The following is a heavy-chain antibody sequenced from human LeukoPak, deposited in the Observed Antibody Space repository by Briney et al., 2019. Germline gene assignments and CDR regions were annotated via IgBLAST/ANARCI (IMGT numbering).Heavy chain of an antibody. D-gene: IGHD3-10*01. Sequence: PGGSLRLSCAASGFTFSNCGMHWVRQAPGKGLEWVALISYEGSKKCYADFVKGRFTISRDNSKNTLYLQMNSLRAEDTAVYYCARDISPSYFGSFDYWGQGTLVTVSS. J-gene: IGHJ4*02. CDR2: ISYEGSKK. V-gene: IGHV3-30*03. CDR1: GFTFSNCG. CDR3: ARDISPSYFGSFDY.